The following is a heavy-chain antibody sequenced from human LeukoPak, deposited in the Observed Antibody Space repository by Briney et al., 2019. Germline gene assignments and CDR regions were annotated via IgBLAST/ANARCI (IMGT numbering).Heavy chain of an antibody. Sequence: GGSLRLSCAASGFTFSNAWMSWVRQAPGKGLEWVGRIKSKTDGGTADYAAPVKGRFTISRDDSKNTLYLQMNSLKTEDIAVYYCTTAVVVTAKYFQHWGQGTLVTVSS. CDR2: IKSKTDGGTA. J-gene: IGHJ1*01. CDR3: TTAVVVTAKYFQH. CDR1: GFTFSNAW. D-gene: IGHD2-21*02. V-gene: IGHV3-15*01.